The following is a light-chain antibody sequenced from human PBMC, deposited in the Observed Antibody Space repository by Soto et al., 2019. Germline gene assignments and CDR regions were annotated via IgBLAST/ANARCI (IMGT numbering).Light chain of an antibody. V-gene: IGLV2-14*01. CDR2: EVT. CDR3: SSYANTNNPFV. Sequence: QSALTQPASVSGSPGQSITISCTGTSTDVGGYDSVSWYQQHPGKAPKLMIYEVTNRPSGISIRFSGSKSGNTASLTISGLQAEDEADYYCSSYANTNNPFVFGTGTKLTVL. J-gene: IGLJ1*01. CDR1: STDVGGYDS.